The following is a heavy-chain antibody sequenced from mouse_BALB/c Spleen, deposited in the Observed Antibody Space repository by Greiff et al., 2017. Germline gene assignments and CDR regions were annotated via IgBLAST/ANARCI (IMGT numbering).Heavy chain of an antibody. CDR3: ARWGYGNYEGAWFAY. CDR2: ISSGSSTI. D-gene: IGHD2-10*02. Sequence: EVQLVESGGGLVQPGGSRKLSCAASGFTFSSFGMHWVRQAPEKGLEWVAYISSGSSTIYYADTVKGRFTISRDNPKNTLFLQMTSLRSEDTAMYYCARWGYGNYEGAWFAYWGQGTLVTVSA. J-gene: IGHJ3*01. V-gene: IGHV5-17*02. CDR1: GFTFSSFG.